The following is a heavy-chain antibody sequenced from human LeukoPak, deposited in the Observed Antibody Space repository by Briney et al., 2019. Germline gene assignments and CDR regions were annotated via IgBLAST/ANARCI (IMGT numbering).Heavy chain of an antibody. CDR2: IWYDGSNK. CDR3: ARDETNDFWSGSIDY. V-gene: IGHV3-33*08. J-gene: IGHJ4*02. Sequence: GGSLRLSCAASGFTFSSYAMSWVRQAPGKGLEWVAVIWYDGSNKYYADSVKGRFTISRDNSKNTLYLQMNSLRAEDTAVYYCARDETNDFWSGSIDYWGQGTLVTVSS. CDR1: GFTFSSYA. D-gene: IGHD3-3*01.